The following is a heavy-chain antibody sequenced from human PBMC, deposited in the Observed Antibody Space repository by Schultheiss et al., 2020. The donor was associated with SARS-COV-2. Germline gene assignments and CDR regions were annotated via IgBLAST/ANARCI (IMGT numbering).Heavy chain of an antibody. Sequence: ASVKVSCKASGYTFTNYYLHWVRQAPGQGLEWMGWINPKSGGTKYAQKLQGWVTITRDVSTGTAYMELYNLTPEDTAVYYCAPSGGILTFWGPGTLVTVSS. CDR1: GYTFTNYY. CDR2: INPKSGGT. CDR3: APSGGILTF. V-gene: IGHV1-2*04. J-gene: IGHJ4*02. D-gene: IGHD3/OR15-3a*01.